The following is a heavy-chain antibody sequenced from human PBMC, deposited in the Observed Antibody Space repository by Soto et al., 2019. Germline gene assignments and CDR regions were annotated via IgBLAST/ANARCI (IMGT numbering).Heavy chain of an antibody. J-gene: IGHJ6*02. Sequence: QVQLVQSGAEVKKTGASVKVSCKASGYTFTSYGISWVRQAPGQGLEWMGWISAYNGNTNYAQKLQGRVTMTTDTSTSTAYMELRSLRSDDTAVYYCARDLRYYYYDSSGYYPTTYYYYGMDVWGQGTTVTVSS. CDR1: GYTFTSYG. V-gene: IGHV1-18*01. D-gene: IGHD3-22*01. CDR2: ISAYNGNT. CDR3: ARDLRYYYYDSSGYYPTTYYYYGMDV.